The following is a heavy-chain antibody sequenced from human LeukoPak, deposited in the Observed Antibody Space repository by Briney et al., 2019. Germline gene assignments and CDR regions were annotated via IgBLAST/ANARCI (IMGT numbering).Heavy chain of an antibody. CDR2: IYYSGST. J-gene: IGHJ4*02. CDR3: ARVGSMMAFHY. D-gene: IGHD3-22*01. V-gene: IGHV4-59*01. Sequence: PSETLSLTCTVSGGSISSYYWSWIRQPPGKGLEWIGYIYYSGSTNYNPSLKSRVTISVDTSKNQFSLKLSSVTAADTAVYYCARVGSMMAFHYWGQGTLVTVSS. CDR1: GGSISSYY.